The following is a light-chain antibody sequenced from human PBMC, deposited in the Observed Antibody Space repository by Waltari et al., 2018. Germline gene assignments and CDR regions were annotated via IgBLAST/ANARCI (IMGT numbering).Light chain of an antibody. CDR3: QQRNSYTRT. CDR1: QCISSY. CDR2: AAS. Sequence: DIQLTQSPSFLSASVGDRVTITCRASQCISSYLDWYQQKPGKAPKLLIYAASTLQSGVPSRFSGSGSGTEFTLRISSLQPEDFATYYCQQRNSYTRTFGQGTKVEIK. J-gene: IGKJ1*01. V-gene: IGKV1-9*01.